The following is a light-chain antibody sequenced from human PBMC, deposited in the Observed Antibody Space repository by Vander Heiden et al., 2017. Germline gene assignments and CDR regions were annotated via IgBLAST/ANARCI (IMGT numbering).Light chain of an antibody. J-gene: IGLJ2*01. V-gene: IGLV2-11*01. CDR2: DVN. CDR1: SSDVGCYNS. CDR3: CSYTSGNPVV. Sequence: QSALTQPLSVSGSPGQPVTISCTGSSSDVGCYNSVSWYQQQPGKPPQLMLCDVNQRPSRLSRRFCGSKSGNTASLTISGLQDEDEADYCCCSYTSGNPVVFGGGTKLTVL.